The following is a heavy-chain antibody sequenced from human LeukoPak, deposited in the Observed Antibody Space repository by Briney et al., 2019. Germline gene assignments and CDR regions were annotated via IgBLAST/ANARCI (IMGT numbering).Heavy chain of an antibody. J-gene: IGHJ3*02. CDR1: GFTFDDYA. V-gene: IGHV3-9*01. CDR2: ISWNSGSI. Sequence: GGSLRLSCAASGFTFDDYATHWVRQAPGKGLEWVSGISWNSGSIGYADSVKGRFTISRDNAKNSLYLQMNSLRAEDTALYYCAKDRGSSWYGPDDAFDIWGQGTMVTVSS. D-gene: IGHD6-13*01. CDR3: AKDRGSSWYGPDDAFDI.